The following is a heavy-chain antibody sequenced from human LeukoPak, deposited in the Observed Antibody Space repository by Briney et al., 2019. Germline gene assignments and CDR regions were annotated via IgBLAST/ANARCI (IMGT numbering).Heavy chain of an antibody. CDR1: GYTFTSYA. CDR2: INTITGNP. V-gene: IGHV7-4-1*02. CDR3: ARGRQWLTAYNWFDP. Sequence: ASVKVSCKASGYTFTSYAMNCVRQAPGQGLEWMGWINTITGNPTYAQGFTGRFVFSLDTSVSTAYLQISSLKAENTAVYYCARGRQWLTAYNWFDPWGQGTLVTVSS. D-gene: IGHD6-19*01. J-gene: IGHJ5*02.